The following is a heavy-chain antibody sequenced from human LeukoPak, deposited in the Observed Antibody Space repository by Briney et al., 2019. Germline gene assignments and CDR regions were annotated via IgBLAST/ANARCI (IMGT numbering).Heavy chain of an antibody. V-gene: IGHV1-69*13. Sequence: SVTVSCTAAGSTISNYVISWVRQAPGQGLEWMGEIIPIFTTANYAQKFQGRVTITADESTSTAYMELSSLRSEDTAVYYCARSLHVVVVAATTGDAFDIWGQGTMVTVSS. D-gene: IGHD2-15*01. CDR2: IIPIFTTA. CDR1: GSTISNYV. CDR3: ARSLHVVVVAATTGDAFDI. J-gene: IGHJ3*02.